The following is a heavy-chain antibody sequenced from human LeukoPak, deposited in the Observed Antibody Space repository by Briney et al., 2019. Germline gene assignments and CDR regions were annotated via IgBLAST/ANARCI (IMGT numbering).Heavy chain of an antibody. Sequence: PSQTLSLTCTVSGGSISSGDYYWSWIRQPPGKGLEWIGYIYYSGSTYYNPSPKSRVTISVDTSKNQFSLKLSSVTAADTAVYYCVTTRAYGDYVVADYWGQGTLVTVSS. CDR3: VTTRAYGDYVVADY. D-gene: IGHD4-17*01. CDR1: GGSISSGDYY. J-gene: IGHJ4*02. CDR2: IYYSGST. V-gene: IGHV4-30-4*08.